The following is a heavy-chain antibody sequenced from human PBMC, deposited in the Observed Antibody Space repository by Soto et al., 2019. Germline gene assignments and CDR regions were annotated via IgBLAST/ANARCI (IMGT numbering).Heavy chain of an antibody. CDR2: INAGNGNT. CDR1: GYTCTNYA. J-gene: IGHJ4*02. Sequence: ASVKVSCNASGYTCTNYAMHWVRQAPGQRLEWMGWINAGNGNTKYSQKFQGRVTITRDTSASTAYMELSSLRSEDTAVYYCARVSGYYLPDYWGQGTLVTVSS. V-gene: IGHV1-3*01. CDR3: ARVSGYYLPDY. D-gene: IGHD5-12*01.